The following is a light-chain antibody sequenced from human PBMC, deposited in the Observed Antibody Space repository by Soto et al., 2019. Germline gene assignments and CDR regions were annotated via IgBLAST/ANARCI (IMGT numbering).Light chain of an antibody. CDR2: GVS. V-gene: IGKV3-20*01. CDR1: QRLSASD. Sequence: EIVMTQSPATLSVSPGERATLSCRASQRLSASDIAWYQQKPGQAPKFLIYGVSSRATGIPDRFSGSGSGTDFTLTISRLEPEDFAVDDCQQYGSSSTFGQGTRLEIK. J-gene: IGKJ5*01. CDR3: QQYGSSST.